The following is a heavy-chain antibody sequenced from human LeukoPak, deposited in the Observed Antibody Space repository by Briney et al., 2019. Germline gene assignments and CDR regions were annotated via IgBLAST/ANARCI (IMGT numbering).Heavy chain of an antibody. D-gene: IGHD1-1*01. Sequence: SETLSLTCAVSGGSISSGGYSWSWIRQPPGKGLEWIGYIYHSGSTYYNPSLKSRVTISVDRSKNQFSLKLSSVTAADTAVYYCARFGTFPNAYFDYWGQGTLVTVSS. CDR1: GGSISSGGYS. J-gene: IGHJ4*02. CDR3: ARFGTFPNAYFDY. CDR2: IYHSGST. V-gene: IGHV4-30-2*01.